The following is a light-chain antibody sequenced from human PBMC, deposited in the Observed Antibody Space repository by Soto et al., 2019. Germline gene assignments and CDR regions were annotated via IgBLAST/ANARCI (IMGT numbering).Light chain of an antibody. CDR3: QHYNNWPPRWT. CDR2: KAS. CDR1: QSISNW. Sequence: DIQMTQSPSTLSASVGDRVIITCRASQSISNWLAWYQQKPGKAPNLLIYKASSLKSGVPSRFSGSGSGTEFTLTISSLQSEDFAVYYCQHYNNWPPRWTFGQGTKVDIK. J-gene: IGKJ1*01. V-gene: IGKV1-5*03.